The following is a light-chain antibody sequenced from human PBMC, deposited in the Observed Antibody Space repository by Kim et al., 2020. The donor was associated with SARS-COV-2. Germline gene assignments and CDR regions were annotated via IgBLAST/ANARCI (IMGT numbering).Light chain of an antibody. CDR3: SSYTSSITLV. J-gene: IGLJ2*01. CDR1: SSDVGGYNY. V-gene: IGLV2-14*03. CDR2: DVS. Sequence: QSVLTQPASVSGSPGQTITISCTGTSSDVGGYNYVSWYQRHPGKAPKLMIYDVSNRPSGVSNRFSGSKSGNTASLTISGLQPEDEADYFCSSYTSSITLVFGGGTKVIVL.